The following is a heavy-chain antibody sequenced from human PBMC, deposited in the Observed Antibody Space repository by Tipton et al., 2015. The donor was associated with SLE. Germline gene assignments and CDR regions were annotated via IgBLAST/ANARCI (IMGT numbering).Heavy chain of an antibody. CDR3: ARPIDYSSSWTDAFDI. D-gene: IGHD6-13*01. CDR1: GYSISSGYY. V-gene: IGHV4-38-2*01. CDR2: FYHSGST. J-gene: IGHJ3*02. Sequence: TLSLTCAVSGYSISSGYYWGWIRQPPGKGLEWIGSFYHSGSTYYNPSLKSRVTISVDTSKNQFSLKLSSVTAADTAVYYCARPIDYSSSWTDAFDIWGQGTMVTVSS.